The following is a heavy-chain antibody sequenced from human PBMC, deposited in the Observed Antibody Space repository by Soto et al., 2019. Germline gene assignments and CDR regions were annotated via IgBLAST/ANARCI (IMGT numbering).Heavy chain of an antibody. CDR2: IYYSGST. Sequence: SETLSLTCAVSGGSIRSSSYYWGWLRQPPGKGLEWIGSIYYSGSTYYNPSLKSRVTISVDTSKNQFSLKLSSVTAADTAVYYCASLSKTGVAFDIWGQGTMVTVSS. J-gene: IGHJ3*02. CDR3: ASLSKTGVAFDI. V-gene: IGHV4-39*01. D-gene: IGHD7-27*01. CDR1: GGSIRSSSYY.